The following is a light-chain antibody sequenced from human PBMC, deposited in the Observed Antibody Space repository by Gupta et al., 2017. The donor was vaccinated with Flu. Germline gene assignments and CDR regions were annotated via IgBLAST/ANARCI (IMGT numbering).Light chain of an antibody. V-gene: IGLV7-43*01. Sequence: QTVVTQESSLTVSPGGTVTPTCTSSTGAVTSGSYPNWFQQKPGQAPRPLIYKTNNRHAGTPARFSGSLPGDTAVLTLSEGRPEDEAEYYCLLDSGGTDWVFGGGTKVTVL. CDR1: TGAVTSGSY. CDR3: LLDSGGTDWV. CDR2: KTN. J-gene: IGLJ3*02.